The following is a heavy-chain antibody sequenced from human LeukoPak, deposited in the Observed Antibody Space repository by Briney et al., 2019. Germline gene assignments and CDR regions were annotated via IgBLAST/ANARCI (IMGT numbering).Heavy chain of an antibody. CDR1: GFMFSSNW. D-gene: IGHD3-22*01. CDR2: IKEDGTET. Sequence: GGSLRLSCAASGFMFSSNWMSWVRLAPGKGLEWVANIKEDGTETYYVDSVKDRFTISRDDAKKSLYLQMNRLRTEDTAVYYCARRWDSNLYGMDVWGQGTTVTVSS. J-gene: IGHJ6*02. V-gene: IGHV3-7*01. CDR3: ARRWDSNLYGMDV.